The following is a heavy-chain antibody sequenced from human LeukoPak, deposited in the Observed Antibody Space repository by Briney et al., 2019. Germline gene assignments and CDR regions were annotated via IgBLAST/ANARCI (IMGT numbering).Heavy chain of an antibody. V-gene: IGHV3-23*01. D-gene: IGHD6-19*01. CDR2: ISGSGDST. CDR1: EFTVRSNE. J-gene: IGHJ6*03. CDR3: AKGGIAVTSTSVYYYMDV. Sequence: GGSLRLSCAASEFTVRSNEMTWVRQAPGKGLEWVSAISGSGDSTYYADSVKGRFTISRDNSKNTLYLLMNSLRAEDTALYYCAKGGIAVTSTSVYYYMDVWGKGTTVTISS.